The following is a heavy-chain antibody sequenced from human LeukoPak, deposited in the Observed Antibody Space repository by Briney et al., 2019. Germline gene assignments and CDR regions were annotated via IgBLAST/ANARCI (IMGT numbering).Heavy chain of an antibody. Sequence: ASVKVSCKVPGYTLTESSMHWVRQAPGQGLEWMGIIKHSGGRTSYAEKFQGRVTMTRDTSTSTVYMELSSLRSEDTAVYYCARVDYDSSGPTHDYWGQGTLVTVSS. CDR3: ARVDYDSSGPTHDY. CDR1: GYTLTESS. V-gene: IGHV1-46*01. D-gene: IGHD3-22*01. J-gene: IGHJ4*02. CDR2: IKHSGGRT.